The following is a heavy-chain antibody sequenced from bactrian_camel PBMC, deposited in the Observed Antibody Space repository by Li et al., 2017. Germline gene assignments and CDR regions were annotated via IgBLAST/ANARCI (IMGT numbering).Heavy chain of an antibody. J-gene: IGHJ4*01. CDR1: KYARC. D-gene: IGHD5*01. V-gene: IGHV3S53*01. CDR2: IGGDGRT. Sequence: HVQLVESGGGSVQAGGSLRLSCTASKYARCMGWFRQAPGKEREGVAAIGGDGRTDYAESVKGRFTISRDSDQSIRYLQMDSLKPEDAGVYRCVAESLCAWLGTTEAYFGQGTQVTV.